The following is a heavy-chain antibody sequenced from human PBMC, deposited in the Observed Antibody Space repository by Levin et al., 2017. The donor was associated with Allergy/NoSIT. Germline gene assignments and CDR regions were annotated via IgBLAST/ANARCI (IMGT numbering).Heavy chain of an antibody. CDR2: INHSGST. J-gene: IGHJ4*02. V-gene: IGHV4-34*01. CDR3: ARGNSSSWYLYYFDY. D-gene: IGHD6-13*01. CDR1: GGSFSGYY. Sequence: PSETLSLTCAVYGGSFSGYYWSWIRQPPGKGLEWIGEINHSGSTNYNPSLKSRVTISVDTSKNQFSLKLSSVTAADTAVYYCARGNSSSWYLYYFDYWGQGTLVTVSS.